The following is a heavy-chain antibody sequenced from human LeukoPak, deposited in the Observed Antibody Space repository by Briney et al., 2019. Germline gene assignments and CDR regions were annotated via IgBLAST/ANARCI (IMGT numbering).Heavy chain of an antibody. V-gene: IGHV3-48*02. CDR2: ISSSGSTR. Sequence: GGSLRLSRAASGFTFSSYSMNWVRQAPGKGLEWVSYISSSGSTRYYADSVKGRFTISRDNAKNLLYLQMNSLRDEDTALYYCARDDYDSSGYYYYWGQGTLVTVSS. J-gene: IGHJ4*02. CDR3: ARDDYDSSGYYYY. D-gene: IGHD3-22*01. CDR1: GFTFSSYS.